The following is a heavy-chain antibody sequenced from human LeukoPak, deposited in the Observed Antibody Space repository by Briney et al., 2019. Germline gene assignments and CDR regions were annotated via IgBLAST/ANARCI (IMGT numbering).Heavy chain of an antibody. CDR1: GYTFTSYY. CDR3: ARAGSNGDYVDY. V-gene: IGHV1-46*01. J-gene: IGHJ4*02. Sequence: GPSVKVSCKASGYTFTSYYMHWVRQAPGQGLEWMEIINPSGGSTSYAQKFQGRVTMTRDTSTSTVYMELSSLRSEDTAVYYCARAGSNGDYVDYWGQGTLVTVSS. CDR2: INPSGGST. D-gene: IGHD4-17*01.